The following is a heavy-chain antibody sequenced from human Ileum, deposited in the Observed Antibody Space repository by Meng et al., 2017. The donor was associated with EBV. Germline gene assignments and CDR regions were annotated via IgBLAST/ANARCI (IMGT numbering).Heavy chain of an antibody. J-gene: IGHJ4*02. CDR1: GGYIRSDYW. D-gene: IGHD2-2*01. CDR3: ARSIVVVPAAIYY. Sequence: EWAPGLVTHSETLSITCAISGGYIRSDYWWSWVRQSPEKGLEWIGSIYYSGSTYYNPSLKSRVTISVDTSKNQFSLKLSSVTAADTAVYYCARSIVVVPAAIYYWGQGTLVTVSS. CDR2: IYYSGST. V-gene: IGHV4-39*01.